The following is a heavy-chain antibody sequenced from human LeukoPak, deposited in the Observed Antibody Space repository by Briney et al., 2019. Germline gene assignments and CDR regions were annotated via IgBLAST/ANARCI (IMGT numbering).Heavy chain of an antibody. J-gene: IGHJ6*02. CDR1: GFTFSSYG. CDR3: AKLGGRYFDWLLTVLDYYYGMDV. Sequence: PGRSLRLSCAASGFTFSSYGMHWVRQAPGKGLEWVAVISYDGSNKYYADSVKGRFTISRDNSKNTLYLQMNSLRAEDTAVYYCAKLGGRYFDWLLTVLDYYYGMDVWGQGTLVTVSS. V-gene: IGHV3-30*18. CDR2: ISYDGSNK. D-gene: IGHD3-9*01.